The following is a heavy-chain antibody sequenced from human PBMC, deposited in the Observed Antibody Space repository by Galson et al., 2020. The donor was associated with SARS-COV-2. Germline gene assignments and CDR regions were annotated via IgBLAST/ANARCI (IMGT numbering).Heavy chain of an antibody. CDR1: GFTFSSSA. J-gene: IGHJ4*02. CDR3: ARETDDYTSSWYDY. CDR2: ISYDATQR. Sequence: SLKISCRASGFTFSSSAMHRVRQAPGKGLEWAAIISYDATQRYNLDSVKRRFTISSDNSKNTLYLQIDSLTTEATALYYCARETDDYTSSWYDYWGQGTLVTVSS. V-gene: IGHV3-30*04. D-gene: IGHD6-13*01.